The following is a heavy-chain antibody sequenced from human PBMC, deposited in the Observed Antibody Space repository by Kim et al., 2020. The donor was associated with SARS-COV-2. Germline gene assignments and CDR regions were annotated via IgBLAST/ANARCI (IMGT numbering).Heavy chain of an antibody. Sequence: ASVKVSCKASGYTFTGYYMHWVRQAPGQGLEWMGWINPNSGGTNYAQKFQGRVTMTRDTSISTAYMELSRLRSDDTAVYYCAREVSIFGVVIIENNWFDPWGQGTLVTVSS. V-gene: IGHV1-2*02. CDR3: AREVSIFGVVIIENNWFDP. CDR1: GYTFTGYY. CDR2: INPNSGGT. D-gene: IGHD3-3*01. J-gene: IGHJ5*02.